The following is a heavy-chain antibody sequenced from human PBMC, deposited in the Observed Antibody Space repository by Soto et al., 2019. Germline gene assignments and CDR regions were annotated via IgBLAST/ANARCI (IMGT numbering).Heavy chain of an antibody. J-gene: IGHJ4*02. V-gene: IGHV4-30-2*01. Sequence: PSETLSLTCAVSGGSISSGGYSWSWIRQPPGKGLEWIGYIYHSGSTYYNPSLKSRVTISVDRSTSTVYMELSRLRSEDTAVYYCARIGSYHGFDYWGEGTLVTVSS. CDR1: GGSISSGGYS. D-gene: IGHD3-16*01. CDR3: ARIGSYHGFDY. CDR2: IYHSGST.